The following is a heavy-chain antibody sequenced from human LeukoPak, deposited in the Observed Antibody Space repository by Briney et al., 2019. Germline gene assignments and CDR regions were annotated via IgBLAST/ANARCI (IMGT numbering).Heavy chain of an antibody. J-gene: IGHJ3*02. CDR2: IYYSGST. V-gene: IGHV4-59*12. Sequence: SETLSLTCTVSGGSISTYYWSWIRQPPGKELEWIGYIYYSGSTNYNPSLKSRVTISVDTSKNQFSLKLTSVTAADTAVYYCARYSCSGVSCYGFDIWGQGTMVTVSS. CDR1: GGSISTYY. CDR3: ARYSCSGVSCYGFDI. D-gene: IGHD2-15*01.